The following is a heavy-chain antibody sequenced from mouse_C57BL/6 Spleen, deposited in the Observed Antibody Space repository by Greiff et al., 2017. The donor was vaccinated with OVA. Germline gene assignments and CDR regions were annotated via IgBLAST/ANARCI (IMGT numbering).Heavy chain of an antibody. CDR1: GFTFTDHT. CDR3: CRGGGYGNGYAMDY. V-gene: IGHV1-78*01. Sequence: QVQLQQSDAELVKPGASVKISCKVSGFTFTDHTIHWMKQRPEQGLEWIGYIYPGDGSTKYTEKFKGKATLTADKSSSTAYMQLNSLTSEDYAVVYCCRGGGYGNGYAMDYWGQGTSVTVAT. CDR2: IYPGDGST. D-gene: IGHD2-1*01. J-gene: IGHJ4*01.